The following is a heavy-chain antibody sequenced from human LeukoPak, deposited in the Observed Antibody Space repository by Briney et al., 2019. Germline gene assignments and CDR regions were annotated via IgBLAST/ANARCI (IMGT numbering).Heavy chain of an antibody. D-gene: IGHD3-9*01. V-gene: IGHV5-51*01. Sequence: GESLKISCKGSGYSFTSYWIGWVRQMPGKGLEWMGIIYPGDSDTRYSPSFQGQVTISADKSISTAYLQWSSLKASDTAMYYCARLRLDILPGYYEDYWGQGTLVTVSS. CDR3: ARLRLDILPGYYEDY. CDR2: IYPGDSDT. CDR1: GYSFTSYW. J-gene: IGHJ4*02.